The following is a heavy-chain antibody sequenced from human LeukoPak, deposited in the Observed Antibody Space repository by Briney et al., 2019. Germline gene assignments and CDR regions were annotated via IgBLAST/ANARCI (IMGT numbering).Heavy chain of an antibody. CDR2: INPSGGST. V-gene: IGHV1-46*01. CDR3: ARVERTATPTGGIDY. D-gene: IGHD1-1*01. CDR1: GYTFTSYY. Sequence: GASVKVSCKASGYTFTSYYMHWVRQAPGQGLEWMGIINPSGGSTSYAQKFQGRVTITADESTSTAYMELSSLRSEDTAVYYCARVERTATPTGGIDYWGQGTLVTVSS. J-gene: IGHJ4*02.